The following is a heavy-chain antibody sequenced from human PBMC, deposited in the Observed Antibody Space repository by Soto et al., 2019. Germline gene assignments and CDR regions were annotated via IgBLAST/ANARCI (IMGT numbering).Heavy chain of an antibody. V-gene: IGHV4-34*01. J-gene: IGHJ6*02. Sequence: SETLSLTCAVYGGSFSGYSWRWIRQPPGKRQEWIGEINQSGSTNYNPSLKSRVTISVDTSKNQFSLKLSSVTAAGAAVYYCARVSRTYYYGSGSYRNYYYYGMDVWGQGTTVTVSS. CDR1: GGSFSGYS. CDR3: ARVSRTYYYGSGSYRNYYYYGMDV. CDR2: INQSGST. D-gene: IGHD3-10*01.